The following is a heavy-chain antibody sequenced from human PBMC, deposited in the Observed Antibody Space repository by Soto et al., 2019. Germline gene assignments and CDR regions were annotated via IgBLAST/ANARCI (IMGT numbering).Heavy chain of an antibody. CDR1: SGSISSSNW. V-gene: IGHV4-4*02. CDR2: IYHSGST. Sequence: SETLSLTCAVSSGSISSSNWWSWVRQPPGKGLEWIGEIYHSGSTNYNPSLKSRVTISVDKSKNQFSLKLSSVTAADTAVYYCARGLVVPAAGARFDPWGQGTLVTVSS. CDR3: ARGLVVPAAGARFDP. J-gene: IGHJ5*02. D-gene: IGHD2-2*01.